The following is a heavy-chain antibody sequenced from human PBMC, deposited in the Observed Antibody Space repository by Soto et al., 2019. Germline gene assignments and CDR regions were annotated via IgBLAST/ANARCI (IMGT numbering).Heavy chain of an antibody. CDR3: AKVMANCSSTSCYWSWFDP. Sequence: PGGSLRLSCAASGFTFSSYAMSWVRQAPGKGLEWVSAISGSGGSTYYADSVKGRFTISRDNSKNTLYLQMNSLRAEDTAVYYCAKVMANCSSTSCYWSWFDPWGQGTLVTVSS. V-gene: IGHV3-23*01. CDR2: ISGSGGST. J-gene: IGHJ5*02. CDR1: GFTFSSYA. D-gene: IGHD2-2*01.